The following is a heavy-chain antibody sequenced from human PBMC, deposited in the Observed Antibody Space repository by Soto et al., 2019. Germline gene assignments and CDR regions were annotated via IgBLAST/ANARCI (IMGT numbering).Heavy chain of an antibody. Sequence: SVKVSCKASGVTFSSYTISWVRQAPGQGLEWMGRIIPILGIANYAQKFQGRVTITADKSTSTAYMELSSLRSEDTAVYYCARAYDSSGYYFDYWGQGTLVTVSS. D-gene: IGHD3-22*01. CDR2: IIPILGIA. CDR3: ARAYDSSGYYFDY. V-gene: IGHV1-69*02. CDR1: GVTFSSYT. J-gene: IGHJ4*02.